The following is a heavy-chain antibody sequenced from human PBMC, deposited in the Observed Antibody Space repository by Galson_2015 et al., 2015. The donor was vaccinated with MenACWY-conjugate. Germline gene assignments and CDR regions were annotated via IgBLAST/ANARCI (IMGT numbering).Heavy chain of an antibody. Sequence: SLRLSCAASGFTFRRFGMHWVRQAPGKGLEWMAVISYDGSNESYADSVKGRFTISRDDAKNPLYLQMNSLRAEDTAVYYCARLRAVAGLRFFDYWGQGTLVTVSS. D-gene: IGHD6-19*01. V-gene: IGHV3-30*03. CDR3: ARLRAVAGLRFFDY. J-gene: IGHJ4*02. CDR1: GFTFRRFG. CDR2: ISYDGSNE.